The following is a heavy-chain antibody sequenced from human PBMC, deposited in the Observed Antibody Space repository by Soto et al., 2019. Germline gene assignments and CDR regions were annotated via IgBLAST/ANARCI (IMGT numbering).Heavy chain of an antibody. CDR3: ARAWGYYFDY. J-gene: IGHJ4*02. CDR1: GGSISNYY. CDR2: IYYSGST. D-gene: IGHD3-16*01. Sequence: QLQESGPGLVKPSETLSLTCTVSGGSISNYYWSWIRQPPGKGLEWIGYIYYSGSTNYNPSLKSRVTISVDTSKNQFSLKLSSVTAADTAVYYCARAWGYYFDYWGQGTLVTVSS. V-gene: IGHV4-59*01.